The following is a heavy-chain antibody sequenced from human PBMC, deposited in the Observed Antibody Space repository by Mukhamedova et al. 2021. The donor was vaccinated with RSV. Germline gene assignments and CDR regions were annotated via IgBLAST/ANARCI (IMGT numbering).Heavy chain of an antibody. J-gene: IGHJ2*01. V-gene: IGHV3-7*01. D-gene: IGHD2/OR15-2a*01. CDR3: ARVEFGNFLDHWYFDL. Sequence: IKEDGSEKYYMDSVKGRFTVSRDNAKDSLYVQMNRLRAEDTAVYCCARVEFGNFLDHWYFDLWGRGTLVTVSS. CDR2: IKEDGSEK.